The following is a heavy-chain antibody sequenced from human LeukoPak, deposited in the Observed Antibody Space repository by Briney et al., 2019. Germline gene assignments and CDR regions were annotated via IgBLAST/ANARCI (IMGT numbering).Heavy chain of an antibody. Sequence: GGTLRLSCAASGFTFSSYGMSWVRRAPGKGLEWVSAISGSGRSTFYADSVKGRFTISRDNSKNTLYLQMNSLRAEDTAVYYCARGGSYLSAFDIWGQGTMVTVSS. CDR1: GFTFSSYG. J-gene: IGHJ3*02. V-gene: IGHV3-23*01. CDR2: ISGSGRST. CDR3: ARGGSYLSAFDI. D-gene: IGHD1-26*01.